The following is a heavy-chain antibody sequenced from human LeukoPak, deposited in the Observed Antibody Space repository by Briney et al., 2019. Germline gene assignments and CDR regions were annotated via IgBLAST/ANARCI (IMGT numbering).Heavy chain of an antibody. CDR2: MNPNSGNT. J-gene: IGHJ6*02. V-gene: IGHV1-8*01. CDR3: AREGADSSSWYYYYGMDV. Sequence: SVKVSCKASGYTFTSYDINWVRQATGQGLEWMGWMNPNSGNTGYAQKFQGRVTMTRNTSISTAYMELSSLRSEDTAVYYCAREGADSSSWYYYYGMDVWGQGTTVTVSS. CDR1: GYTFTSYD. D-gene: IGHD6-13*01.